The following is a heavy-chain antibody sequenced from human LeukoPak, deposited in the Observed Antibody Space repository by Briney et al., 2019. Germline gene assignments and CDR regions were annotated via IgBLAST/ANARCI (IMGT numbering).Heavy chain of an antibody. V-gene: IGHV5-51*01. CDR1: GYRFTNYW. J-gene: IGHJ4*02. CDR2: IYPGDSDT. Sequence: GESLKISCKGSGYRFTNYWIGWVRQVPGKGLEWMGIIYPGDSDTRYSPSFQGQVTISADKSISTAYLQWSSLKASDTAIYYCARQYYDILTGYYIHFDYWGQGTLVTVSS. CDR3: ARQYYDILTGYYIHFDY. D-gene: IGHD3-9*01.